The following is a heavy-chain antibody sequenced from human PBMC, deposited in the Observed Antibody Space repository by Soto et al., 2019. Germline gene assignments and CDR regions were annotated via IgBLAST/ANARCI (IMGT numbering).Heavy chain of an antibody. CDR2: IRAYNGNT. CDR1: GYTFTSDG. D-gene: IGHD2-15*01. CDR3: ARDRTRDIEYCSGGSCYGTNPDPYYFDY. V-gene: IGHV1-18*01. Sequence: ASVKVSCKAPGYTFTSDGIISVRQAPGQGLEWMGWIRAYNGNTNYAQKLQGRVTMTTDTSTSTAYMELRSLRSDDTAVYYCARDRTRDIEYCSGGSCYGTNPDPYYFDYWGQGTLVTVSS. J-gene: IGHJ4*02.